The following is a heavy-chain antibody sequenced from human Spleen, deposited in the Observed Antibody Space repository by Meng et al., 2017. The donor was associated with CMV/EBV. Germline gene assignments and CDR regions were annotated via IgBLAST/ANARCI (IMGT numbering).Heavy chain of an antibody. J-gene: IGHJ4*02. D-gene: IGHD2-15*01. CDR1: GYSFTCYW. V-gene: IGHV5-51*01. CDR2: IYPGDSDV. CDR3: AIRRDRWFYFDY. Sequence: GESLKISCKGSGYSFTCYWIGWVRQMPGKGLEWMGIIYPGDSDVRYSPSFQGQVTISADMSISTAYLQWSSLTASDSAMYYCAIRRDRWFYFDYLGQGALVTVSS.